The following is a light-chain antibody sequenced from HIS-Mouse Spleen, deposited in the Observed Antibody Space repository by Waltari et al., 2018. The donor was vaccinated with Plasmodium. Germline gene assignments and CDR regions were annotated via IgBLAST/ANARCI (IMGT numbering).Light chain of an antibody. CDR2: QDS. J-gene: IGLJ2*01. Sequence: SYELTHPPSVSVSQGKTASITCTGDNMGDKYSCWYQQKPGQSPVLVIYQDSKRPSGIPERFSGSNSGNTATLTISGTQAMDEDDYYCQAWDSSTVVFGGGTKLTVL. V-gene: IGLV3-1*01. CDR3: QAWDSSTVV. CDR1: NMGDKY.